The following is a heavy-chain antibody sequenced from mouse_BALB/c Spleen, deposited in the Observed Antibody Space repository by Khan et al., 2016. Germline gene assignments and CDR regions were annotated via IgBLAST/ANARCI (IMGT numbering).Heavy chain of an antibody. V-gene: IGHV3-2*02. CDR3: AXTARIKY. J-gene: IGHJ2*01. CDR2: ISYSGST. CDR1: GYSITSGYG. Sequence: VQLKESGPGLVKPSQSLSLTCTVTGYSITSGYGWNWIRQFPGNKLEWMGYISYSGSTNYNPSLKSRISITRDTSKNQFFLQLNSVTTEDTATYYCAXTARIKYWGQGTTLTVSS. D-gene: IGHD1-2*01.